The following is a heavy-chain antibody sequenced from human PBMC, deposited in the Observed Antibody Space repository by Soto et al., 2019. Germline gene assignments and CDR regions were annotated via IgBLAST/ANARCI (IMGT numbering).Heavy chain of an antibody. V-gene: IGHV1-24*01. CDR2: FDTEDGET. Sequence: QVQLVQSGAEVKKPGASVKVSCKVSGYTLTELSMHWVRQAPGKGLEWMGGFDTEDGETIYAQKFQGRVTMNEDTSTDTAYMELSSLRSEDTAVYYCATTPTGIAAAVRPVRLRPHGNDAFDIWGQGTMVTVSS. D-gene: IGHD6-13*01. CDR3: ATTPTGIAAAVRPVRLRPHGNDAFDI. J-gene: IGHJ3*02. CDR1: GYTLTELS.